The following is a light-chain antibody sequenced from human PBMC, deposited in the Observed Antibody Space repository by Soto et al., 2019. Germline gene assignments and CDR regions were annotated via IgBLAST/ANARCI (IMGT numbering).Light chain of an antibody. CDR1: QSVNRN. CDR3: QQYNNWWT. CDR2: AAS. V-gene: IGKV3-15*01. J-gene: IGKJ1*01. Sequence: EIVMTQSPATLSVSPGERATLSCRASQSVNRNLAWYQQKFGQAPRLLIYAASTRATGIPARFSGSGSETEFTLTISSLQSEDSAIYYCQQYNNWWTFGQGTKVEI.